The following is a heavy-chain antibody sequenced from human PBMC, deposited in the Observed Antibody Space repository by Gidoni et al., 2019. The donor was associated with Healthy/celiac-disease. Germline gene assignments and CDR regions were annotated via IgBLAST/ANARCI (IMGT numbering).Heavy chain of an antibody. J-gene: IGHJ4*02. CDR3: ARDEGRDGYNYQSFDY. Sequence: QVQLVQSGAEVKKPGSSVKVSCKASGGTFSSYAISWVRQAPAQRLERVGGIRPGVGTANYAQKLQSRVTITADESTRTAYMELSSLRSEDTAVYYGARDEGRDGYNYQSFDYWGQGTLVTVSS. V-gene: IGHV1-69*01. CDR2: IRPGVGTA. D-gene: IGHD5-12*01. CDR1: GGTFSSYA.